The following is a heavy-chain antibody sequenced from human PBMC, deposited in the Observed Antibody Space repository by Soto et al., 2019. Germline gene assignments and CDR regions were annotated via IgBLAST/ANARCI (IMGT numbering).Heavy chain of an antibody. CDR3: VRMASSRKLNWFDP. Sequence: GASVKVSGKASESTFTNYDISWVRQATGQGLEWMGWMNPNSGNTGYALKFQGRVSMTRNTSIYTVYLELSSLAADYTVVYYCVRMASSRKLNWFDPWGQGTLVTVSS. V-gene: IGHV1-8*01. CDR1: ESTFTNYD. J-gene: IGHJ5*02. D-gene: IGHD2-2*01. CDR2: MNPNSGNT.